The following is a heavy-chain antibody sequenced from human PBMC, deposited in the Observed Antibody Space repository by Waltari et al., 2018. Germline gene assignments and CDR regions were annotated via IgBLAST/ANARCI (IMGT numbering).Heavy chain of an antibody. CDR2: IYYSGST. V-gene: IGHV4-30-4*01. D-gene: IGHD1-1*01. J-gene: IGHJ5*02. CDR3: AGWNWNHWFDP. Sequence: QVQLQESGPGRVKPSQTLSLICKVSGGPLNSGDYSWSWVRQSPGKGLEWIGYIYYSGSTFYNPSLRSRLTMSIDTSKNQFSLELTSVSAADTAVYYCAGWNWNHWFDPWGQGTLVTVSS. CDR1: GGPLNSGDYS.